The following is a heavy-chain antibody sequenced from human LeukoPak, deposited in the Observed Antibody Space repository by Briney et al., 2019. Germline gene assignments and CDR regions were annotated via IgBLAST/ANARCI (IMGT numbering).Heavy chain of an antibody. V-gene: IGHV3-48*02. D-gene: IGHD6-19*01. Sequence: PGGSLRLSCAASGFAVSSYDMSWVRQAPGRGLDWFSFISGSTSAVYIADSVKGRFTISRDSTSNSLHLEMNSLRDEDTAVYYCARGWLVEGDYWGQGTLVTVSS. J-gene: IGHJ4*02. CDR2: ISGSTSAV. CDR3: ARGWLVEGDY. CDR1: GFAVSSYD.